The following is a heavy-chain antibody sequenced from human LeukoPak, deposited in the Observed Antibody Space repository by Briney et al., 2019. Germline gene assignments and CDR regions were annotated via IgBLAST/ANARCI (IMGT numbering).Heavy chain of an antibody. V-gene: IGHV3-30-3*01. CDR1: GFTFSSYA. D-gene: IGHD2-15*01. CDR2: ISYDGSSK. J-gene: IGHJ4*02. CDR3: ARGSVGTPPPFDY. Sequence: GGSLRLSCAASGFTFSSYAIQWVRQAPGKGLDWVALISYDGSSKYYADSVKGRFTISRDSSTLYLQMNSLRTEDTAVYYCARGSVGTPPPFDYWGQGTLVTVSS.